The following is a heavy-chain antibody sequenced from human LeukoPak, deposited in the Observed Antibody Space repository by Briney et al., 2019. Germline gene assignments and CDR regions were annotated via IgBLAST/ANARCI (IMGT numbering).Heavy chain of an antibody. V-gene: IGHV3-23*01. CDR3: AKERVSSGMMEGVLHM. Sequence: GGSLRLSCAASGFTFNSYAMNWVRQAPGKGLEWVSSISGSGSHTYYADSVQGRFTVSRDNSKNTVNLHLNTVRAEDAAVYYCAKERVSSGMMEGVLHMWGQGTTVSVSS. CDR2: ISGSGSHT. J-gene: IGHJ3*02. D-gene: IGHD2-8*01. CDR1: GFTFNSYA.